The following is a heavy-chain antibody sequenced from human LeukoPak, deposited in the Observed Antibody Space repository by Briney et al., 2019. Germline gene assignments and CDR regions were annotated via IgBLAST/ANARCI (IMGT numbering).Heavy chain of an antibody. J-gene: IGHJ4*02. V-gene: IGHV3-74*01. Sequence: GSLRLSCAASGFTFSSYWMHWVRQAPGKGLVWVSRSNSDGSSTSYADSVKGRFTISRDNAKNTLYLQMNSLRAEDTAVYYCGGGTYYYFDYWGQGTLVTVSS. CDR3: GGGTYYYFDY. CDR1: GFTFSSYW. D-gene: IGHD3-16*01. CDR2: SNSDGSST.